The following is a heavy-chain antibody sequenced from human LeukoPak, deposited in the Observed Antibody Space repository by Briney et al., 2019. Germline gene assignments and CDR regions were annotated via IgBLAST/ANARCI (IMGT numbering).Heavy chain of an antibody. Sequence: PGRSLRLSCAASGFTFSSYGMHWVRQAPGKGLEWVAVISYDGSNKYYADSVKGRFTISRDNSKNTLYLQMNSLRAEDTAVYYCAKEREGYINYGMVVWGQGTTVTVSS. J-gene: IGHJ6*02. V-gene: IGHV3-30*18. D-gene: IGHD1-1*01. CDR1: GFTFSSYG. CDR3: AKEREGYINYGMVV. CDR2: ISYDGSNK.